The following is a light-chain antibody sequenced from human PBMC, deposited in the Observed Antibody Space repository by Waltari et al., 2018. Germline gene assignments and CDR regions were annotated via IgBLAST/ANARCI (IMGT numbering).Light chain of an antibody. V-gene: IGLV2-14*01. Sequence: QSALTQPASVSGSPGQSITISCTGTSSDVGRFNYVSWYQQHPGKAPKLMISEVSNRPSGFSTRFSGSKSGNTASLTISGLQAEDEADYYCCSFTSTLEVFGGGTKLTVL. J-gene: IGLJ2*01. CDR1: SSDVGRFNY. CDR2: EVS. CDR3: CSFTSTLEV.